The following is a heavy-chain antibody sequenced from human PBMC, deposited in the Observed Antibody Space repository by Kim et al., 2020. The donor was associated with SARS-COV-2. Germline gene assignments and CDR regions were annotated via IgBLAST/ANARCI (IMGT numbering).Heavy chain of an antibody. D-gene: IGHD6-13*01. V-gene: IGHV6-1*01. CDR3: TRGIAGSSGNDY. J-gene: IGHJ4*02. Sequence: GYAVSVNSRVTINPDTSKNQFSLHLNSVTPEDTAVYYCTRGIAGSSGNDYWGQGTLVTVSS.